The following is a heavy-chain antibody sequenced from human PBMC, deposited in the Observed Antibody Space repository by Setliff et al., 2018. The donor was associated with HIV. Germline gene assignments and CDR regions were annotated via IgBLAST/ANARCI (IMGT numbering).Heavy chain of an antibody. J-gene: IGHJ3*01. CDR3: ARVPYRSAWFSGGHDAFDV. CDR1: GGSFSSYF. V-gene: IGHV4-34*10. Sequence: SETLSLTCAVYGGSFSSYFWSWIRQPPGKGLEWIGEIYHSGSTNYNPSLKSRVTMTTDTSTSTVYMELRSLRSDDTAVYYCARVPYRSAWFSGGHDAFDVWGQGTMVTVSS. CDR2: IYHSGST. D-gene: IGHD6-19*01.